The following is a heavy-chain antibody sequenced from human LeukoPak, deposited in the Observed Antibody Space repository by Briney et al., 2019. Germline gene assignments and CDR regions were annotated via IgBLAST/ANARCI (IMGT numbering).Heavy chain of an antibody. V-gene: IGHV1-8*01. CDR2: MNPNSGNT. J-gene: IGHJ6*02. CDR3: ARGSAGGVLLWFGESPRYYYGMDV. Sequence: ASVKVSCKASGYTFTSYDINWVRQATGQGLEWMGWMNPNSGNTGYAQKFQGRVTMTRNTSISTAYMELSSLRSEDTAVYYCARGSAGGVLLWFGESPRYYYGMDVWGQGTMVTVSS. D-gene: IGHD3-10*01. CDR1: GYTFTSYD.